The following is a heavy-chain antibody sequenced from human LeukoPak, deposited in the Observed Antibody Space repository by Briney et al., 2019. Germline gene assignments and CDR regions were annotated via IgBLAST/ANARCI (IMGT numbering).Heavy chain of an antibody. CDR1: GITFSNYA. Sequence: GGSLRLSCAASGITFSNYAIHWVRQAPGKGLEWVAVISYDGSNNYYADSVKGRFTISRDNSKNTLSLQMNSLRPGDTAVYYCARDPLTVVITVALSHYAFDIWGQGTMVTVSS. D-gene: IGHD3-22*01. J-gene: IGHJ3*02. V-gene: IGHV3-30-3*01. CDR3: ARDPLTVVITVALSHYAFDI. CDR2: ISYDGSNN.